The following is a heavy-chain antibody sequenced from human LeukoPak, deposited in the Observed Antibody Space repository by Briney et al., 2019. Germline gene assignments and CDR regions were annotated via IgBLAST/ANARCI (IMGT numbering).Heavy chain of an antibody. D-gene: IGHD6-19*01. Sequence: PGGSLRLSCAASGFTFDDYALHWVRQAPGKGLEWVSLISGDGGSTCYADSVKGRFTISRDNSKNSLYLQMNSLRTEDTALYYCAKGSTIAVAVDGDYWGQGTLVTVSS. CDR3: AKGSTIAVAVDGDY. V-gene: IGHV3-43*02. CDR2: ISGDGGST. J-gene: IGHJ4*02. CDR1: GFTFDDYA.